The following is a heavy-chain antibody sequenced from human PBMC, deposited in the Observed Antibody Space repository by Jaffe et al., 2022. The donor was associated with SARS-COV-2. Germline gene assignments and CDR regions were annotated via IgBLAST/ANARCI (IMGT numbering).Heavy chain of an antibody. CDR1: GYTFSTYY. J-gene: IGHJ5*02. CDR3: AREESCGGGSCPDH. D-gene: IGHD2-15*01. V-gene: IGHV1-46*01. CDR2: INPGGGST. Sequence: QAQLVQSGAEVKKPGAPVKVSCKASGYTFSTYYIHWVRQAPGQGLEWMGIINPGGGSTSYAQKFQGRVTMTRDTSTSTVYMELSSLRFEDTAVYYCAREESCGGGSCPDHWGQGTLVTVSS.